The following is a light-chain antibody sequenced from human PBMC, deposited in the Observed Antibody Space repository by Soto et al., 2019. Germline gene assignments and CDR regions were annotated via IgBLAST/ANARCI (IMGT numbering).Light chain of an antibody. CDR1: HSLVYTDGNTY. CDR2: KVS. J-gene: IGKJ4*01. V-gene: IGKV2-30*01. Sequence: DVVMTQSPLSLPVTLGQPASISCRSSHSLVYTDGNTYLNWFQQRPGQSPRRLSYKVSNRDSGVPDRFSGSGSGTDFTLKISRVEADDVGIYYCMQGISWPPTFGGGTKVAIK. CDR3: MQGISWPPT.